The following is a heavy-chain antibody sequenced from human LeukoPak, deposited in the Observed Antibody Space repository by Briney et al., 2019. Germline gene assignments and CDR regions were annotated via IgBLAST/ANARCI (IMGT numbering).Heavy chain of an antibody. D-gene: IGHD6-13*01. CDR1: GGSISSYY. Sequence: SETLSLTCTVSGGSISSYYWSWIRQPPGKGLEWIGYISYSGSTNYSPSLKSRVTISVDTSKNQFSLKLSSVTAADTAVYYCARRPGQQHYFDYWGQGTLVTVSS. CDR3: ARRPGQQHYFDY. V-gene: IGHV4-59*08. J-gene: IGHJ4*02. CDR2: ISYSGST.